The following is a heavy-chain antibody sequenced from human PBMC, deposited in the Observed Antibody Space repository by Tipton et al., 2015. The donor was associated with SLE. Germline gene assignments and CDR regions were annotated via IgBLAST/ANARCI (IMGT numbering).Heavy chain of an antibody. Sequence: TLSLTCAVYGGSFSGYYWSWIRQPPGKGLEWIGEINHSGSTNYNPSLKSRVTISVDTSKNQFSLKLSSVTAADTAVYYCAKLDSSGYYLDYWGQGTLVTVSS. V-gene: IGHV4-34*01. CDR1: GGSFSGYY. J-gene: IGHJ4*02. D-gene: IGHD3-22*01. CDR3: AKLDSSGYYLDY. CDR2: INHSGST.